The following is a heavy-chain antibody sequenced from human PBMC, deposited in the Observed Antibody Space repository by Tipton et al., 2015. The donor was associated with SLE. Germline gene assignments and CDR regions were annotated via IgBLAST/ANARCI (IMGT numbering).Heavy chain of an antibody. J-gene: IGHJ6*02. CDR3: VRDGNRYYYDCSAYSPAYGMDV. V-gene: IGHV4-34*01. CDR1: GGSISSYY. D-gene: IGHD3-22*01. Sequence: LRLSCTVSGGSISSYYWSWIRQPPGKGLEWIGEINHSGSTNYNPSLKSRVTMSVDTSKNQFSLKLSSVTAADTAVYYCVRDGNRYYYDCSAYSPAYGMDVWGQGTTVTVSS. CDR2: INHSGST.